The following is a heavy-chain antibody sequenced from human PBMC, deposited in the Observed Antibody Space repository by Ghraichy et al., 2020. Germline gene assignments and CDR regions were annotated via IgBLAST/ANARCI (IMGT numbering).Heavy chain of an antibody. D-gene: IGHD6-6*01. CDR1: GGSISSGSYY. Sequence: SETLSLTCTVSGGSISSGSYYWSWIRQPAGKGLEWIGRIYTSGSTNYNPSLKSRVTISVDTSKNQFSLKLSSVTAADTAVYYCGSYSSSSDLDYWGQGTLVTVSS. CDR2: IYTSGST. CDR3: GSYSSSSDLDY. J-gene: IGHJ4*02. V-gene: IGHV4-61*02.